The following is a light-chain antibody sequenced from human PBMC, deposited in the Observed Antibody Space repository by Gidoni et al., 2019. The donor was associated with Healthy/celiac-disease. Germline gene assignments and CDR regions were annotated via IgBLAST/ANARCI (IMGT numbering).Light chain of an antibody. CDR2: GAS. Sequence: EIVLPQSPGTLSLSPGERATLSCRASQSVSSSYLAWYQQKPGQAPRPLSYGASSRATGIPDRFSGSGSGTDFTLTISSLEPEDFAVYYCQQYGSSRTFGQGTKVEIK. J-gene: IGKJ1*01. CDR3: QQYGSSRT. V-gene: IGKV3-20*01. CDR1: QSVSSSY.